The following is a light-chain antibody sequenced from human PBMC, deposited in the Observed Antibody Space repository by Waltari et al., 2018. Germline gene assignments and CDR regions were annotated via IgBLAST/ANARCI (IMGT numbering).Light chain of an antibody. V-gene: IGKV1-5*01. CDR2: DAS. CDR3: QQYNNFPFT. Sequence: DIQMTQSPSTLSASVGDRVTITCRPSQSFGGSLAWFQQKPGKAPKLLIQDASTLEPGVPSRFSGSGSGTEFTLTVSSLQPDDFATYYCQQYNNFPFTFGPGTTV. J-gene: IGKJ3*01. CDR1: QSFGGS.